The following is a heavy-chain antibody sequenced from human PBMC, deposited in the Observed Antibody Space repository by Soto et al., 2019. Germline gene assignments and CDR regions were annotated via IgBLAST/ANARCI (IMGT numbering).Heavy chain of an antibody. CDR3: AKDLYYDIWSGYPDY. Sequence: QVQLVESGGGVVQPGRSLRLSCAASGFTFSSYGMHWVRQAPGKGLEWVAVISYDGSNKYYADSVKGRFTTSRDNSKNTLYLQMNSLRAEDTAVYYWAKDLYYDIWSGYPDYWGQGTLVTVSS. CDR1: GFTFSSYG. V-gene: IGHV3-30*18. D-gene: IGHD3-3*01. J-gene: IGHJ4*02. CDR2: ISYDGSNK.